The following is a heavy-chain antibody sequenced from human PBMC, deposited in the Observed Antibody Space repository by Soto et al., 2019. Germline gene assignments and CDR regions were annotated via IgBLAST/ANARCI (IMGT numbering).Heavy chain of an antibody. CDR2: IYYSGST. J-gene: IGHJ6*02. V-gene: IGHV4-59*01. CDR1: GGSISSYY. Sequence: QVQLQESGPGLVKPSETLSLTCTVSGGSISSYYWSWIRQPPGKGLEWIGYIYYSGSTNYNPSLKRRVTISVDTPTNQCSLKLSSVTAADTAVYYCARGDPLLWFGEKVYYGMDVWGQGTTVTVSS. D-gene: IGHD3-10*01. CDR3: ARGDPLLWFGEKVYYGMDV.